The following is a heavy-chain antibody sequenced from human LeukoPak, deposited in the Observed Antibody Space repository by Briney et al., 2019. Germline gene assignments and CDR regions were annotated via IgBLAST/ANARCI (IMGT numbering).Heavy chain of an antibody. CDR3: ARASGIYGSGWYFDY. V-gene: IGHV3-23*01. D-gene: IGHD6-19*01. CDR2: INGGGYNT. CDR1: GFTFNNYV. Sequence: GGSLRLSCAASGFTFNNYVMSWVRQAPGKGLEWVSTINGGGYNTYYAASVKGRFTISRDNSKNTLSLQVNTVRAEDTAVYYCARASGIYGSGWYFDYWGQGTLVTVSS. J-gene: IGHJ4*02.